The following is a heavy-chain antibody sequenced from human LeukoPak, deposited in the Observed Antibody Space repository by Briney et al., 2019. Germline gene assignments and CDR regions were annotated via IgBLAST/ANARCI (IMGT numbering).Heavy chain of an antibody. J-gene: IGHJ4*02. CDR1: GFTFSSYS. V-gene: IGHV3-21*01. Sequence: PGGSLILSCAASGFTFSSYSMNWVRQAPGKGLEWVSSISSSSSYIYYADSVKGRFTISRDNAKNSLYLQMNSLRAEDTAVYYCARDLGGEVVTAITDYWGQGTLVTVSS. CDR3: ARDLGGEVVTAITDY. D-gene: IGHD2-21*02. CDR2: ISSSSSYI.